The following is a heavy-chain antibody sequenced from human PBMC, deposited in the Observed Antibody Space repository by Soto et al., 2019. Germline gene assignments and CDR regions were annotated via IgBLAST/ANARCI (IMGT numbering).Heavy chain of an antibody. CDR3: APMGV. J-gene: IGHJ6*02. CDR2: ISGSDNST. CDR1: GFTFSSFA. V-gene: IGHV3-23*01. Sequence: GGSLRLSCAASGFTFSSFAMRWVRQAPGKGLEWVSAISGSDNSTYYADSVKGRFTISRDNSKNTLYLQMSSLRADDTAVYYCAPMGVWGQGTTVTVSS.